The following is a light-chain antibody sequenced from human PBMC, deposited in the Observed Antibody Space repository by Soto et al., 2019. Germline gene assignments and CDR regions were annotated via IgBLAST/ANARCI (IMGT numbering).Light chain of an antibody. V-gene: IGKV3-20*01. Sequence: EIVLTQSPGTLSLSPGERATLSCGASQTVTSNYLAWYQQKPGQAPRLLIYDASSRATGIPDRFSGSGSGTDFTLTISRLEPEDFAVYYCQQYGISPRTFGQGTKVDIK. CDR2: DAS. J-gene: IGKJ1*01. CDR3: QQYGISPRT. CDR1: QTVTSNY.